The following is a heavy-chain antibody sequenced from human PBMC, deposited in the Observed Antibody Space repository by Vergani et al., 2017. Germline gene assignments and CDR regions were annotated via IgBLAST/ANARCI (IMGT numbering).Heavy chain of an antibody. CDR3: ARLPRGSGPDY. J-gene: IGHJ4*02. CDR1: GGSININSYY. Sequence: QLQLQESGPGLVKPSETLSLTCTVSGGSININSYYWGWIRQPPGKGLEWIASIYYSWSTYYNPSLKSRVTISVDTSKNQFSLRLTSVTAADTAVYDCARLPRGSGPDYWGQGTLVTVSS. D-gene: IGHD6-19*01. CDR2: IYYSWST. V-gene: IGHV4-39*01.